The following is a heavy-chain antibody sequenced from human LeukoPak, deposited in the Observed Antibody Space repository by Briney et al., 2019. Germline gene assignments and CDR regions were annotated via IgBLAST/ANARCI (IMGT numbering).Heavy chain of an antibody. CDR1: GFTFSSYG. CDR3: ASNYYDSSGYPYYFDY. Sequence: GGSLRLSCAASGFTFSSYGMHWVRQAPGKGLEWVAAIWYDGSNKYYADSVKGRFTISRDNSKNTLYLQMNSLRAEDTAVYYCASNYYDSSGYPYYFDYWGQGTLVTVSS. CDR2: IWYDGSNK. V-gene: IGHV3-33*01. J-gene: IGHJ4*02. D-gene: IGHD3-22*01.